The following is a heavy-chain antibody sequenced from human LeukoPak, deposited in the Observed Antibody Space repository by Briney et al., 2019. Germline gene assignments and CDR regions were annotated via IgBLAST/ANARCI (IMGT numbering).Heavy chain of an antibody. CDR3: ARDLGSCSSSSCQTDWFHP. Sequence: GGSLRLSCAASGFTLSTYWMHWVRQAPGKGLVWVSHINTDGSGTTYADSVKDRFTISRDNARNTLYLQMNSLRAEDTAVHYCARDLGSCSSSSCQTDWFHPWGQGTQVTVSS. D-gene: IGHD2-2*01. CDR2: INTDGSGT. J-gene: IGHJ5*02. CDR1: GFTLSTYW. V-gene: IGHV3-74*01.